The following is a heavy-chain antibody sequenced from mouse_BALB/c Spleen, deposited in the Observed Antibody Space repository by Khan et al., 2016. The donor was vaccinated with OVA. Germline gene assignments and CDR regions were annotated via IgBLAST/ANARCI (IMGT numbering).Heavy chain of an antibody. V-gene: IGHV1-84*02. J-gene: IGHJ3*01. D-gene: IGHD1-1*01. Sequence: LQQSGPELVKPGASVKISCKASGYTFTDYYINWVKQKPGQGLEWIGWLYPGSGNTRYNEKFKGRATLTVDTSSRTAYMQLSSLTSEDTAVYFCARGNYDGSTSWLSYWGQGTLVTVSA. CDR2: LYPGSGNT. CDR1: GYTFTDYY. CDR3: ARGNYDGSTSWLSY.